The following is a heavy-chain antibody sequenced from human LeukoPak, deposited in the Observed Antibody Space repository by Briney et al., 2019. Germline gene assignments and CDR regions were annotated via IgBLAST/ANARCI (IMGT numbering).Heavy chain of an antibody. CDR1: GFTLTPYG. D-gene: IGHD5-18*01. CDR2: IWNDGNTL. V-gene: IGHV3-33*01. Sequence: GRSLRLSCVASGFTLTPYGMHWVRQAPGKGLECVAIIWNDGNTLYSLDSVKGRFTISRDHSKNTLYLEMNSLRAEDTAVYYCARDVWSRGNKFFDLWGQGTLVTVSS. J-gene: IGHJ4*02. CDR3: ARDVWSRGNKFFDL.